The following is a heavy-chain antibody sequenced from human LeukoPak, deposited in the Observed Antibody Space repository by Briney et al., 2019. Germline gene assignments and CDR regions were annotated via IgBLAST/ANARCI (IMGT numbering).Heavy chain of an antibody. J-gene: IGHJ4*02. D-gene: IGHD6-13*01. CDR2: IYYSGST. V-gene: IGHV4-59*12. Sequence: SETLSLTCTVSGGSISSYYWSWIRQPPGKGLEWIGYIYYSGSTNYNPSLKSRVTISVDTSKNQFSLKLSSVTAADTAVYYCARIAEIDYWGQGTLVTVSS. CDR3: ARIAEIDY. CDR1: GGSISSYY.